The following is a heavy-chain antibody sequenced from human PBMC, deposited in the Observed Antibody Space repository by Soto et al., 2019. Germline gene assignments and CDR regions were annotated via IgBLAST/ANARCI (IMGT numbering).Heavy chain of an antibody. D-gene: IGHD3-10*01. Sequence: EVQLVESGGGLVQPGGSLRLSCAASGFTFSSYWMHWVRQAPGKGLVWVSRIKSDGSNINYADSVKGRFTISRDNAKNTLYLQINSLRAEDTAIYYCARGGFSGSGSFIQGDYWGQGTLVTVSS. J-gene: IGHJ4*02. CDR1: GFTFSSYW. V-gene: IGHV3-74*01. CDR3: ARGGFSGSGSFIQGDY. CDR2: IKSDGSNI.